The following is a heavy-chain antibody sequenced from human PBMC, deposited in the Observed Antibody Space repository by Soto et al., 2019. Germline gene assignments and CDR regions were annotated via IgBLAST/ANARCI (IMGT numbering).Heavy chain of an antibody. V-gene: IGHV3-33*01. Sequence: GGSLRLSCAASGFTFSSYGMHWVRQAPGKGLEWVAVIRYDGSNKYYADSVKGRFTISRDNSKNTLYLQMNSLRAEDAAVYYCARDEGITMVRGVDYWGQGTLVTVSS. CDR1: GFTFSSYG. J-gene: IGHJ4*02. D-gene: IGHD3-10*01. CDR2: IRYDGSNK. CDR3: ARDEGITMVRGVDY.